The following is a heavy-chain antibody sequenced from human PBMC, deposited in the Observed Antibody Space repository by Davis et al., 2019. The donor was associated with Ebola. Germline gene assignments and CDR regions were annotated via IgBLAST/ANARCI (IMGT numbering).Heavy chain of an antibody. CDR1: GFTFSSYG. D-gene: IGHD3-3*01. V-gene: IGHV3-33*01. J-gene: IGHJ6*02. CDR2: IWYDGSNK. CDR3: ARDSGFWSGHYINYGMDV. Sequence: PGGSLRLSCAASGFTFSSYGMHWVRQAPGKGLEWVAVIWYDGSNKYYADSVKGRFTISRDNSKNTLYLQMNSLRAEDTAVYYCARDSGFWSGHYINYGMDVWGQGTTVTVSS.